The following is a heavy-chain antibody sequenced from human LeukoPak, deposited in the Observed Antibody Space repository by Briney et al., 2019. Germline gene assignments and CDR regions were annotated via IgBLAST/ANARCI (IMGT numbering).Heavy chain of an antibody. CDR2: ISGSGGST. J-gene: IGHJ4*02. V-gene: IGHV3-23*01. D-gene: IGHD6-19*01. CDR3: AKDHLPGIVVADRDY. Sequence: PGGSLRLSCAAAGLTFSNAWMSWVRQAPGKGLEWVSAISGSGGSTYYADSVKGRFTISRDNSKNTLYLQINSLRAEDTAVYYCAKDHLPGIVVADRDYWGQGTLVTVSS. CDR1: GLTFSNAW.